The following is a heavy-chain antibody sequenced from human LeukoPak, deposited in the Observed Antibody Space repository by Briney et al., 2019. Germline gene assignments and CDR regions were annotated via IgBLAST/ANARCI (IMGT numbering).Heavy chain of an antibody. CDR3: AREYCSGGSCYSVHLDY. CDR1: GGSFSGYY. CDR2: INHSGST. D-gene: IGHD2-15*01. V-gene: IGHV4-34*01. Sequence: SETLSLTCAAYGGSFSGYYWSWVRQPPGKGLEWIGEINHSGSTNYNPSLKSRVTISVDTSKNQFSLKLSSVTAADAAVYYCAREYCSGGSCYSVHLDYWGQGTLVTVSS. J-gene: IGHJ4*02.